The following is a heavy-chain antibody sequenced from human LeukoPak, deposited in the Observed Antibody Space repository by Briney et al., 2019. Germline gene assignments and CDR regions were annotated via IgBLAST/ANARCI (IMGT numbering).Heavy chain of an antibody. CDR3: AKSYFDYSTYYSYYFNL. Sequence: SSETLSLTCTVSGGSISGGYWSWIRQPPGRGLEWIGYVYTSGSTNYNPSLKSRVTISVDTSKSQFALKLSSVTAADTAVYYCAKSYFDYSTYYSYYFNLWGQGALVPVSS. CDR1: GGSISGGY. CDR2: VYTSGST. D-gene: IGHD4-11*01. V-gene: IGHV4-4*09. J-gene: IGHJ4*02.